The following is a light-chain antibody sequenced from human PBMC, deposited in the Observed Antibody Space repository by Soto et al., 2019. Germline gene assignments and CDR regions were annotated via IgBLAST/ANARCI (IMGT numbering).Light chain of an antibody. J-gene: IGKJ1*01. V-gene: IGKV1-8*01. CDR2: AAS. CDR1: QGISSY. Sequence: AIRMTQSPSSLSASTGDRVTITCRASQGISSYLAWYQQKPGKAPKLLIYAASTLQSGVPSRFSGIRSGTEFILTISSLQPDDFATYYCQHYGGMWTFGQGTKVDIK. CDR3: QHYGGMWT.